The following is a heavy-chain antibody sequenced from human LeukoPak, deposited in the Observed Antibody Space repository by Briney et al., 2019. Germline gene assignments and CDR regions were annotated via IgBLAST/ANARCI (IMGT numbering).Heavy chain of an antibody. V-gene: IGHV1-18*04. CDR3: ARDVPIFGVVSHFDY. Sequence: ASVKVSCKASGYTFTGYYMHWVRQAPGQGLEWMGRINPNSGNTNYAQKLQGRVTMTTDTSTSTAYMELRSLRSDDTAVYYCARDVPIFGVVSHFDYWGQGTLVTVSS. J-gene: IGHJ4*02. CDR2: INPNSGNT. D-gene: IGHD3-3*01. CDR1: GYTFTGYY.